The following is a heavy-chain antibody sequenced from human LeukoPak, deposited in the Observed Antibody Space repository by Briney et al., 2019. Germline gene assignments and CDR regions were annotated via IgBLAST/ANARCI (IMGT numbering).Heavy chain of an antibody. J-gene: IGHJ6*02. CDR3: ALNSTPQGYYGMDV. CDR2: IKQDGSEK. Sequence: GGSLRLSCAASGFTFSSYWMSWVRQAPGKGLEWVANIKQDGSEKYYVDSVKGRFTISRDNAKNSLYLQMNSLRAEDTAVYYCALNSTPQGYYGMDVWSQGTTVTVSS. CDR1: GFTFSSYW. V-gene: IGHV3-7*02. D-gene: IGHD6-13*01.